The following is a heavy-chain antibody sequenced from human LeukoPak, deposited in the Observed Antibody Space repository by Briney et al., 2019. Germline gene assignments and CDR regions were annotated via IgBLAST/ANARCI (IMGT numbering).Heavy chain of an antibody. V-gene: IGHV3-7*01. CDR1: GFTFSSYE. CDR3: ARSVMAPAP. CDR2: ISQDGSDK. D-gene: IGHD5-24*01. Sequence: PGGSLRLSCAASGFTFSSYEMNWVRQAPGKGLEWVAKISQDGSDKYYVDSVKGRFTISRDNAKNSVYLQMNSLRAEDTAVYYCARSVMAPAPWGQGTLVTVS. J-gene: IGHJ5*02.